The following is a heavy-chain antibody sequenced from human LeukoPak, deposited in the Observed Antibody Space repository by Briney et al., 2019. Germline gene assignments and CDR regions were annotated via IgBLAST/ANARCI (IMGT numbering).Heavy chain of an antibody. Sequence: GASVKVSCKASGGTFSSYAISWVRQAPGQGLEWMGGIIPIFGTANYAQKFQGRVTITADESTSTAYMELSSLRSEDTAVYYCATSKIVVVPAVYYYGMDVWGQGTTVTVSS. J-gene: IGHJ6*02. CDR2: IIPIFGTA. CDR3: ATSKIVVVPAVYYYGMDV. D-gene: IGHD2-2*01. CDR1: GGTFSSYA. V-gene: IGHV1-69*13.